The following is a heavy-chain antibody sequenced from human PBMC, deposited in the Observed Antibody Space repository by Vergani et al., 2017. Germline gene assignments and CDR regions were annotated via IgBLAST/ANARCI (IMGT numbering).Heavy chain of an antibody. J-gene: IGHJ4*02. CDR1: GFTLSNYD. V-gene: IGHV3-30*02. CDR2: IQFDGNNQ. D-gene: IGHD3-16*01. Sequence: QVQLVESGGGVVQRGGSLRLSCATSGFTLSNYDMQWIPQGPGKGLEFVAFIQFDGNNQYYADSVKGRFTLSSDFSKNTLYLQMNSLRTDDTATYYCAKHFRGWGIDYWGQGTQVIVSS. CDR3: AKHFRGWGIDY.